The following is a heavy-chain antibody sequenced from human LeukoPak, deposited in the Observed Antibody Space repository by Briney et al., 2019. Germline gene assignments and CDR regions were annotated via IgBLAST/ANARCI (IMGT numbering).Heavy chain of an antibody. Sequence: ASVKVSCKASGYTFTSYYMHWVRQAPGQGLEWMGIINPSGGSTSYAQKFQGRVTMTRDTSTSTVYMELSSLRSEDTAVYYCARVHGLGRQGQNWFDPWGQGTLVTVSS. D-gene: IGHD3/OR15-3a*01. CDR2: INPSGGST. CDR3: ARVHGLGRQGQNWFDP. V-gene: IGHV1-46*01. CDR1: GYTFTSYY. J-gene: IGHJ5*02.